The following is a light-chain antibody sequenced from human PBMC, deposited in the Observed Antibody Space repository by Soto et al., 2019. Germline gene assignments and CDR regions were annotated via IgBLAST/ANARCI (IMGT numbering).Light chain of an antibody. CDR3: SSYTSSSTYV. CDR1: SSDVGGYNY. CDR2: EVS. J-gene: IGLJ1*01. Sequence: LTQPVSVSGSPGQSITISCTGTSSDVGGYNYVSWYQQHPGKAPKLMIYEVSNRPSGVSNRFSGSKSGNTASLTISGLQAEDEADYYCSSYTSSSTYVFGTGTKVTVL. V-gene: IGLV2-14*01.